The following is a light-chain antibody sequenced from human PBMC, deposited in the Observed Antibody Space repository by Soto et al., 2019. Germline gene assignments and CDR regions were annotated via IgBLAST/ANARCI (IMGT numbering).Light chain of an antibody. CDR2: AAS. J-gene: IGKJ1*01. CDR1: QNIGGT. Sequence: EIVMTQSPAILSVSPGETATLSCRASQNIGGTLAWYQQKPGQAPRLLFYAASARATGTPARFSGSGSGTEFTLTVSSLQSEDFAVYYCQQYNNWPWTFGQGTKV. CDR3: QQYNNWPWT. V-gene: IGKV3-15*01.